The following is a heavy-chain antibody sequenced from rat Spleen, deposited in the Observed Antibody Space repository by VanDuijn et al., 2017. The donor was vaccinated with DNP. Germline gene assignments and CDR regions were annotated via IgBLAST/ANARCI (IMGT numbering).Heavy chain of an antibody. CDR3: ATHTFTGGITTPFAY. J-gene: IGHJ3*01. CDR2: IINDGRRT. D-gene: IGHD1-4*01. Sequence: EVQLVESGGDLVQPGRSLKLSCAASGFTFSDFNMAWVRQAPKKGLEWVATIINDGRRTYYRDSVKGRFTISRDNTKSTLYLQMDSLRSEDTATYYCATHTFTGGITTPFAYWGQGTLVTVSS. CDR1: GFTFSDFN. V-gene: IGHV5S10*01.